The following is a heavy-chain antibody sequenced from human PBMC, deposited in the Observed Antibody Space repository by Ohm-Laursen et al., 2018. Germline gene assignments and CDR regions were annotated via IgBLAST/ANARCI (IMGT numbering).Heavy chain of an antibody. CDR3: ARDGGGDSSVRYLDY. J-gene: IGHJ4*02. CDR2: ISYSGNT. Sequence: TLSLTCAVNGESSSGYFWNWIRQPPGKGLEWIGFISYSGNTNYNPSLKRRVTISVDTSNSQFSLKLSSVTAADTAVYYCARDGGGDSSVRYLDYWGQGTLVTVSP. V-gene: IGHV4-59*01. CDR1: GESSSGYF. D-gene: IGHD3-22*01.